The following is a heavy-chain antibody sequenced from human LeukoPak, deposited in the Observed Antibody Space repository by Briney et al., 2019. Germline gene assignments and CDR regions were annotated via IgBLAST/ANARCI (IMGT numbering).Heavy chain of an antibody. Sequence: GGSLRLSCAASGFTFSSYAMSWVRQAPGKGLEWVSAISGSGGSTYYADSVKGRFTISRDNSKNTLYLQMNSLRAEDTDVYYCAKSRSSGLDASDIWGQGTMVTASS. V-gene: IGHV3-23*01. J-gene: IGHJ3*02. D-gene: IGHD3-22*01. CDR3: AKSRSSGLDASDI. CDR1: GFTFSSYA. CDR2: ISGSGGST.